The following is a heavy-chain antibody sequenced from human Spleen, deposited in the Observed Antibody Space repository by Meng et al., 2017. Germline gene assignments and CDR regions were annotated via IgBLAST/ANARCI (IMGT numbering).Heavy chain of an antibody. Sequence: QVQLVKAGAEVMKPGSSVKVSCKALGGIFSNYVIGWVRQAPGQGLEWMGGINAVFGTTNYAQKFQDRVTITSDESTSTVYMELTRLTSEDTAVYFCARKAGNCISTTCYSLDYWGQGTLVTVSS. CDR1: GGIFSNYV. D-gene: IGHD2-2*01. J-gene: IGHJ4*02. V-gene: IGHV1-69*05. CDR2: INAVFGTT. CDR3: ARKAGNCISTTCYSLDY.